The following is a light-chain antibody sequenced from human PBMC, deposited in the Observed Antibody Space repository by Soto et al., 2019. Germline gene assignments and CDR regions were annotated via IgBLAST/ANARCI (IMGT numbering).Light chain of an antibody. CDR2: SNN. V-gene: IGLV1-44*01. J-gene: IGLJ1*01. Sequence: QAVVTQPPSASGTPGQRVTISCYGSGSNIGRNSVNWYRQLPGTAPKLLIYSNNKRPSGLPDRFSGSSSGTSASLAISGLQSEDEADYYCETWDDSLSGYVFGTGTQLTVL. CDR1: GSNIGRNS. CDR3: ETWDDSLSGYV.